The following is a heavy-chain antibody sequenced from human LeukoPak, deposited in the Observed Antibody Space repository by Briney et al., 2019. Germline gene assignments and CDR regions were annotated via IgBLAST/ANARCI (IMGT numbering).Heavy chain of an antibody. V-gene: IGHV1-69*05. J-gene: IGHJ6*03. CDR1: GGTFSSYS. CDR3: ARVDRYHYYLDV. Sequence: GSSVKVSCKASGGTFSSYSITWVRQAPGQGLEWMGGIMPLFNTANYAQQFKGRVTITTDESTSTAYMELSSLRFEDTAMYYCARVDRYHYYLDVWDKGTTVTVSS. CDR2: IMPLFNTA.